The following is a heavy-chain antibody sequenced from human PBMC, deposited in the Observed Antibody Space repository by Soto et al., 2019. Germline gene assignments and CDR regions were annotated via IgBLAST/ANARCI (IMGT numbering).Heavy chain of an antibody. CDR1: GDSIRSYY. CDR3: AREGVAAPYYYYGMDV. V-gene: IGHV4-59*01. Sequence: LSLTCTFSGDSIRSYYWSWIRQPPGKGLEWIGYISYTGSTHYNPSLKSRVTISADTSKNQFSLKLSSVTTADTALYYCAREGVAAPYYYYGMDVWGQGSTVTVSS. CDR2: ISYTGST. J-gene: IGHJ6*02. D-gene: IGHD2-15*01.